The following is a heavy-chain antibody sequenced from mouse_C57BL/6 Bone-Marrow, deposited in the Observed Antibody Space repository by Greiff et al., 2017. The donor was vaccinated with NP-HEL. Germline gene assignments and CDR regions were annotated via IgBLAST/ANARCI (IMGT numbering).Heavy chain of an antibody. D-gene: IGHD1-1*01. CDR1: GYAFTNYL. CDR2: INPGSGGT. Sequence: VQLQQSGAELVRPGTSVKVSCKASGYAFTNYLIEWVKQRPGQGLEWIGVINPGSGGTNYNEKFKGKATLTADKSSSTAYMQLSSLTSEDSAVYFCARHYYGSSSYFDYWGQGTTLTVSS. J-gene: IGHJ2*01. CDR3: ARHYYGSSSYFDY. V-gene: IGHV1-54*01.